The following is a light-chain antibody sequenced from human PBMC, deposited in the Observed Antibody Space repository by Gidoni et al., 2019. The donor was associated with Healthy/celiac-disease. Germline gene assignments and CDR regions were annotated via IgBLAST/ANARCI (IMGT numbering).Light chain of an antibody. CDR3: QQSYSTPYT. CDR2: AAS. Sequence: DIQMTQSPSSLSASVGDRVTITCRASQSISSYLNWYQQKPGKAPKLLSYAASSLQSGVTSRFSGSGSGTDFTLNIRSLQHEDFATYYCQQSYSTPYTFGQGTKLEIK. J-gene: IGKJ2*01. V-gene: IGKV1-39*01. CDR1: QSISSY.